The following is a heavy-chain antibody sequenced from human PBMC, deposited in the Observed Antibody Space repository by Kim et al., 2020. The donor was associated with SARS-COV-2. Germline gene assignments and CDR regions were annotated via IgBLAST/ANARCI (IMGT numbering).Heavy chain of an antibody. Sequence: SETLSLTFSVSGASIKTFYWSWIRQPPGKGLEWIGFVFSSGSTKYNPSLQSRVPISADTSKNPFSLKLKSVTASDTAMYFCARALGIRGTDFHYFYGLDV. V-gene: IGHV4-59*13. D-gene: IGHD1-1*01. CDR3: ARALGIRGTDFHYFYGLDV. CDR2: VFSSGST. CDR1: GASIKTFY. J-gene: IGHJ6*01.